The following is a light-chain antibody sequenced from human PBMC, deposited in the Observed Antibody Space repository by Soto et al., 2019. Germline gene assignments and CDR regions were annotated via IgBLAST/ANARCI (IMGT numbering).Light chain of an antibody. CDR2: DAS. Sequence: AIQMTQSPSSLSASVGDRVTITCRASQSISSYLNWYQQKPGKAPKLLIYDASTLQTGVPSRFSGSGSGTDFTLTISYLQSEDFGTYYCQQFYNYPRTFGQGTKVDIK. CDR3: QQFYNYPRT. J-gene: IGKJ1*01. V-gene: IGKV1D-13*01. CDR1: QSISSY.